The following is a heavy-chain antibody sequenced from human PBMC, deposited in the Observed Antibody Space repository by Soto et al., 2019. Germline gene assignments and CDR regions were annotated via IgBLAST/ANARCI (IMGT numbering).Heavy chain of an antibody. CDR2: INPNSGGT. V-gene: IGHV1-2*02. J-gene: IGHJ4*02. CDR3: ARAIAGYSYGPYYFDY. D-gene: IGHD5-18*01. Sequence: ASVKVSCKASGYTFTGYYMHWVRQAPGQEIEWMGWINPNSGGTNYAQKFQGRVTMARDTSISTDYMELSRLRSDDTAVYYCARAIAGYSYGPYYFDYWVQGTLVTVSS. CDR1: GYTFTGYY.